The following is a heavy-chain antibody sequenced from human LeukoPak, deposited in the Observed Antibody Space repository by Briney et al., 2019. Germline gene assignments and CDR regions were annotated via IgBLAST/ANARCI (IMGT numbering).Heavy chain of an antibody. Sequence: GGSLRLSCAASGFTFSSYALNWVRQAPGKELEWVSHISSSSGTKHYADSVEGRFTISRDSVRNSMFLQMNSLRDEDTAIYYCARGRYYGSGSGDAFDLWGQGAMVIVSP. D-gene: IGHD3-10*01. J-gene: IGHJ3*01. CDR1: GFTFSSYA. V-gene: IGHV3-48*02. CDR3: ARGRYYGSGSGDAFDL. CDR2: ISSSSGTK.